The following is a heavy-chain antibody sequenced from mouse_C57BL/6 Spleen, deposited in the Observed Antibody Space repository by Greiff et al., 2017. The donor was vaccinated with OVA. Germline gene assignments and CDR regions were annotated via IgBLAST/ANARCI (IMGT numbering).Heavy chain of an antibody. CDR1: GFSLTSYG. J-gene: IGHJ4*01. Sequence: VQLMESGPGLVQPSQSLSITCTVSGFSLTSYGVHWVRQSPGKGLEWLGVIWSGGSTDYNAAFISRLSISKDNSKSQVFFKMNSLQADDTAIYYCARNNDYDVGYAMDYWGQGTSVTVSS. D-gene: IGHD2-4*01. CDR2: IWSGGST. V-gene: IGHV2-2*01. CDR3: ARNNDYDVGYAMDY.